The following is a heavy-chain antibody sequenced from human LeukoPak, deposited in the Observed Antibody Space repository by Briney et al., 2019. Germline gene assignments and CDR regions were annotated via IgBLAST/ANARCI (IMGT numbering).Heavy chain of an antibody. J-gene: IGHJ6*02. CDR1: GGSISSGDYY. CDR2: IYYSGST. D-gene: IGHD3-10*01. V-gene: IGHV4-30-4*01. Sequence: PSQTLSLTCTVSGGSISSGDYYWSWIRQPPGKGLEWIGYIYYSGSTYYNPSFKSRVTISVDTSKNQFSLKLSSVTAADTAVYYCARVRRVFPNYYGMDVWGQGTTVTVSS. CDR3: ARVRRVFPNYYGMDV.